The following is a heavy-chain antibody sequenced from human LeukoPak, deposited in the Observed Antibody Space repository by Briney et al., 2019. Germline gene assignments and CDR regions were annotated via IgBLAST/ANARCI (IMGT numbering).Heavy chain of an antibody. Sequence: ASVRVSCKASGYTFTSYGISWVRQAPGQGLEWMGWISAYNGNTNYAQKLQGRVTMTTDTSTSTAYMELSRLRSDDTAVYYCARDRVVVVPAAIRRVGWFDPWGQGTLVTVSS. CDR2: ISAYNGNT. J-gene: IGHJ5*02. CDR3: ARDRVVVVPAAIRRVGWFDP. D-gene: IGHD2-2*02. CDR1: GYTFTSYG. V-gene: IGHV1-18*01.